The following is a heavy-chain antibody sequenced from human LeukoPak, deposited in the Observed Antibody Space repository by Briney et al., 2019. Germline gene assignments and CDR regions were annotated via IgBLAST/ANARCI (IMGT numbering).Heavy chain of an antibody. CDR1: GYTFTGYY. D-gene: IGHD2-2*01. CDR2: INPNSGGA. V-gene: IGHV1-2*02. J-gene: IGHJ5*02. CDR3: ASEVPAATGASWFDP. Sequence: ASVKVSCKASGYTFTGYYMHWVRQAPGQGLEWMGWINPNSGGANYAQKFQGRVTMARDTSISTAYMELSRLRSDDTAVYYCASEVPAATGASWFDPWGQGTLVTVSS.